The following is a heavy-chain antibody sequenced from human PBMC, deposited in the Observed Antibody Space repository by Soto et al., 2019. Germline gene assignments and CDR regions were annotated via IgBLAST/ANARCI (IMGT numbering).Heavy chain of an antibody. CDR1: GFSFTNYE. Sequence: SLRLSCAVSGFSFTNYEMNWVRQAPGKGLEWIAYIGLSGDTMYYADSVKGRFTISRDHAKNSLELQMNSLRADDTALYYCARESFSASPNFFDYWGRGTQVTVSS. CDR3: ARESFSASPNFFDY. V-gene: IGHV3-48*03. D-gene: IGHD3-16*01. CDR2: IGLSGDTM. J-gene: IGHJ4*02.